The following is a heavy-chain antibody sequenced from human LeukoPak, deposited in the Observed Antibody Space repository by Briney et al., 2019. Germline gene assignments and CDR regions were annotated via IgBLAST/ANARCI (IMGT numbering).Heavy chain of an antibody. J-gene: IGHJ4*02. CDR2: IYSSGST. D-gene: IGHD3-22*01. CDR1: GGSISSYY. V-gene: IGHV4-4*07. Sequence: PSETLSLTCTVSGGSISSYYWSWIRQPAGKGLEWIGRIYSSGSTYYSPSLKSRVTMSVDTSKNQFSLNLSSVTAADTAVYYCVRDHYYYDSSGHTLSDYWGQGTQVTVSS. CDR3: VRDHYYYDSSGHTLSDY.